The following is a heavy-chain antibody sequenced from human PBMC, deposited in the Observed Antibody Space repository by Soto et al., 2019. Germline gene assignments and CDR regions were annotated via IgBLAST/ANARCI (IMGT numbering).Heavy chain of an antibody. V-gene: IGHV3-23*01. Sequence: PGGSLRLSCAASGFTFSPYAMTWVRQAPGKGLEWVSVITYNGDNTYYADSVKGRFTISRDNSKDTVHLQMNSLRAEDTAVYYCARYIRGPTVFYFDFWGPGVLVTVSS. CDR1: GFTFSPYA. J-gene: IGHJ4*02. CDR2: ITYNGDNT. D-gene: IGHD5-18*01. CDR3: ARYIRGPTVFYFDF.